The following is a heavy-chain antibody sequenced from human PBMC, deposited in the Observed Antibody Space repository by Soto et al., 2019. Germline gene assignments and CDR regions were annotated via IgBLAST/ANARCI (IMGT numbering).Heavy chain of an antibody. V-gene: IGHV3-30-3*01. J-gene: IGHJ4*02. CDR3: ARDPGRWYYFDY. Sequence: GGSLRLSCAASGFTFSSYAMHWVRQAPGKGLEWVAVISYDGSNKYYADSVKGRFTISRDNSKNTLYLQMNSLRAEDTAVYYCARDPGRWYYFDYWGQGTLVTVSS. CDR1: GFTFSSYA. CDR2: ISYDGSNK. D-gene: IGHD2-15*01.